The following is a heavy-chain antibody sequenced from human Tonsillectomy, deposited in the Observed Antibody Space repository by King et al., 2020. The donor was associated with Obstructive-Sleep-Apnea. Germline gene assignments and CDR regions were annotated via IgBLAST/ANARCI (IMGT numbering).Heavy chain of an antibody. CDR3: ARGAYYYDSSGYFPNFDY. D-gene: IGHD3-22*01. Sequence: EQLVQSGAEVKKPGESLKIYCKGSGYSFTSYWIGWVRQMPGKGLEWMGIIYPGDSDTRYSPSFQGQVTISADKSISTAYLQWSSLKASDTAMYYCARGAYYYDSSGYFPNFDYWGQGTLVTVSS. CDR1: GYSFTSYW. J-gene: IGHJ4*02. CDR2: IYPGDSDT. V-gene: IGHV5-51*01.